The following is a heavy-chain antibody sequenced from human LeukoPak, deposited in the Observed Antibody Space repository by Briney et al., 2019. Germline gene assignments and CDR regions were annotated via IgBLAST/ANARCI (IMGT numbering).Heavy chain of an antibody. V-gene: IGHV3-23*01. CDR2: ISGSGGST. D-gene: IGHD3-3*01. Sequence: PGGSLRLSCAASGFTFSSYAMSWVRQAPGKGLEWVSAISGSGGSTYYADSVKGRFTISRDNAKNSLYLQMNSLRAEDTAVYYCARVAGDFWSGYYFDYWGQGTLVTVSS. J-gene: IGHJ4*02. CDR3: ARVAGDFWSGYYFDY. CDR1: GFTFSSYA.